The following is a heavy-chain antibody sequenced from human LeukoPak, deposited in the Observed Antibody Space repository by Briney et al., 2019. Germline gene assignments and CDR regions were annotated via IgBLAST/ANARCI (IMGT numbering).Heavy chain of an antibody. D-gene: IGHD6-13*01. V-gene: IGHV3-20*04. Sequence: GGSLRLSCAASGFTFDDYGMSWVRQAPGKGLEWVSGINWNGGSTGYADSVKGRFTISRDNAKNSLYLQMNSLRAEDTALYYCARDIGIAAAGTPYYYYGMDVWGQGTTVTVSS. J-gene: IGHJ6*02. CDR3: ARDIGIAAAGTPYYYYGMDV. CDR2: INWNGGST. CDR1: GFTFDDYG.